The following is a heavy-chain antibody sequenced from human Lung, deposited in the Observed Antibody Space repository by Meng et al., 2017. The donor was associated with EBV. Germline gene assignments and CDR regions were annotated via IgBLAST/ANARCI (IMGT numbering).Heavy chain of an antibody. D-gene: IGHD3-10*01. J-gene: IGHJ4*02. Sequence: VQVVDAVGHVGQPARALRLSGAASGSTSRLLCIHWVPRDPSNGLECVAGIRYGGTNTDYADSVKCRFTISRDDSKKMLYLQMNSLRTDDTAVYYCARDLGSGSYIPYWGQGTLVTVSS. CDR3: ARDLGSGSYIPY. CDR1: GSTSRLLC. CDR2: IRYGGTNT. V-gene: IGHV3-33*01.